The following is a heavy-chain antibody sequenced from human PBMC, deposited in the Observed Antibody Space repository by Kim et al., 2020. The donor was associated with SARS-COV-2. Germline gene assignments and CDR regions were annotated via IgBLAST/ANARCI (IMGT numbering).Heavy chain of an antibody. CDR3: ARDWMTSGFDY. CDR1: GYTFSRYA. D-gene: IGHD4-17*01. Sequence: ASVKVSCKASGYTFSRYALLWVRQAPGQGLEWMGLINGGDDRIVYSQKFQGRLTITKDISANTAFMDLSSLKSEDTAVYYCARDWMTSGFDYWGQGTLVT. V-gene: IGHV1-3*01. CDR2: INGGDDRI. J-gene: IGHJ4*02.